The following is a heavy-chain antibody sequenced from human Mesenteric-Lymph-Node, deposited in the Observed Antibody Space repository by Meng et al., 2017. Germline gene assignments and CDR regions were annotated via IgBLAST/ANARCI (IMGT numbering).Heavy chain of an antibody. D-gene: IGHD6-19*01. CDR2: ISSSSSYI. Sequence: GESLKISCAASGFTFSSYSMNWVRQAPGKGLEWVSSISSSSSYIYYADSVKGRFTISRDNAKNSLYLQMNSLRAEDTAVYYCAKDGTLYSSGWYSDYWGQGTLVTVSS. CDR1: GFTFSSYS. V-gene: IGHV3-21*01. J-gene: IGHJ4*02. CDR3: AKDGTLYSSGWYSDY.